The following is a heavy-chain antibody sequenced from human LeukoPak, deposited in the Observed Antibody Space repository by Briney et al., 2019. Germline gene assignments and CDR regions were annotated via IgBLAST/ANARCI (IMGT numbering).Heavy chain of an antibody. J-gene: IGHJ4*02. Sequence: PGGSLRLSCAASGFTFSNAWMSWVRQAPGKGLEWVGRIKSKTDGGTTDYAAPVKGRFTISRDDSKNTLYLQMNSLKTEDTAVYYCTTDRPVVPAASDYWGQGTLVTVSS. CDR1: GFTFSNAW. D-gene: IGHD2-2*01. V-gene: IGHV3-15*01. CDR3: TTDRPVVPAASDY. CDR2: IKSKTDGGTT.